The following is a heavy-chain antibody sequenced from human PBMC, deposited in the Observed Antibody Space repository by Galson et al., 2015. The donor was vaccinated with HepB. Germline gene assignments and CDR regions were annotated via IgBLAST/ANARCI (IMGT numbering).Heavy chain of an antibody. CDR2: ISYDGSNK. D-gene: IGHD3-22*01. J-gene: IGHJ4*02. CDR1: GFTFSSYG. Sequence: SLRLSCAASGFTFSSYGMHWVRQAPGKGLEWAAVISYDGSNKYYADSVKGRFTISRDNSKNTLYLQMNSLRAEDTAVYYCAKAGYDSSGYYFDHLGYWGQGTLVTVSS. CDR3: AKAGYDSSGYYFDHLGY. V-gene: IGHV3-30*18.